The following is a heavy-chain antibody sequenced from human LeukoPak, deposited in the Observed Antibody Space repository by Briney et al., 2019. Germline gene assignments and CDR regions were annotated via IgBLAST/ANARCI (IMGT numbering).Heavy chain of an antibody. V-gene: IGHV4-34*01. CDR1: GGAFSGYY. J-gene: IGHJ6*02. CDR3: ARVQITRIFGVVNRYGMDV. Sequence: PSETPSLTCAGYGGAFSGYYWGWDRQPPGKGVGWVGGNKHSGSTNYNPSLKSRVTISVDTSKNQFSLKLSSVTAADTAVYYCARVQITRIFGVVNRYGMDVWGQGTTVTVSS. CDR2: NKHSGST. D-gene: IGHD3-3*02.